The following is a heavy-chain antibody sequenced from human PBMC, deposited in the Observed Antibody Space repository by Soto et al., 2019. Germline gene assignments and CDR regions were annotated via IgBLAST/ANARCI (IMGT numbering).Heavy chain of an antibody. CDR1: GFTVSSNY. D-gene: IGHD3-10*01. CDR2: IYSGGST. V-gene: IGHV3-66*01. Sequence: GESLKISCAASGFTVSSNYMSWVRQAPGKGLEWVSVIYSGGSTYYADSVKGRFTISRDNSKNTLYLQMNSLRAEDTAVYYCARDREGKLLWFGEFDYWGQGTLVTVSS. J-gene: IGHJ4*02. CDR3: ARDREGKLLWFGEFDY.